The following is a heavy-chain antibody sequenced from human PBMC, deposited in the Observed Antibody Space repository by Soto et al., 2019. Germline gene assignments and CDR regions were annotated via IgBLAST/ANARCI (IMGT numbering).Heavy chain of an antibody. CDR3: AKDGDYYGSGSYYISPPYGMDV. CDR1: GFTFSSYA. Sequence: GGSLRLSCAASGFTFSSYAMSWVRQAPGKGLEWVSAISGSGGSTYYADSVKGRFTISRDNSKNTLYLQMNSLRAEDTAVYYCAKDGDYYGSGSYYISPPYGMDVWGQGTTVTVSS. J-gene: IGHJ6*02. D-gene: IGHD3-10*01. V-gene: IGHV3-23*01. CDR2: ISGSGGST.